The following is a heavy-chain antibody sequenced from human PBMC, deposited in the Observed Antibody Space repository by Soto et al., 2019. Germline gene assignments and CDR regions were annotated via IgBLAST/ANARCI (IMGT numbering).Heavy chain of an antibody. J-gene: IGHJ4*02. V-gene: IGHV3-30-3*01. CDR2: ISYDGSNK. CDR1: GFTFSSYA. Sequence: VGSLRLSCAASGFTFSSYAMHWVRQAPGKGLEWVAVISYDGSNKYYADSVKGRFTISRDSSKLYLQMNSLRAEDTTVYYCARDVGLSSGSFDYWGQGTLVTVSS. CDR3: ARDVGLSSGSFDY. D-gene: IGHD3-22*01.